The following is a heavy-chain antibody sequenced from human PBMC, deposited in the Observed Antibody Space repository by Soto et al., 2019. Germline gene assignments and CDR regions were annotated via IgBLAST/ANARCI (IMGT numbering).Heavy chain of an antibody. V-gene: IGHV1-3*01. Sequence: QVQLLQSGAEVKKPGASVKVSCKASGYTFTRHNIHWVRQAPGQSLEWMGGINAGNGDTKYSQSLQGRVTITRDTSATTAYMELSSLRSEDTAVYYCARDQFSGPPWGGVDCWGQGTLVTVS. J-gene: IGHJ4*02. CDR1: GYTFTRHN. CDR3: ARDQFSGPPWGGVDC. D-gene: IGHD1-26*01. CDR2: INAGNGDT.